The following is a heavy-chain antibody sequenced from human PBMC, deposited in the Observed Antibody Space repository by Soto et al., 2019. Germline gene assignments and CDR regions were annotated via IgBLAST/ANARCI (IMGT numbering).Heavy chain of an antibody. CDR1: GYTFTGYY. Sequence: AASVKVSCKASGYTFTGYYMHWVRQAPGQGLEWMGWINPNSGGTNYAQEFRGRVTLTRDTSISTAYMELSRLRSDDTALYYCARDYGDAFDIWGQGTMVTVSS. CDR3: ARDYGDAFDI. J-gene: IGHJ3*02. V-gene: IGHV1-2*02. CDR2: INPNSGGT. D-gene: IGHD4-17*01.